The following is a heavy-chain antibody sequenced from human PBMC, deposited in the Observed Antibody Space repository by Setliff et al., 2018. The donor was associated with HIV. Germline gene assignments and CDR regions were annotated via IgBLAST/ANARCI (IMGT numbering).Heavy chain of an antibody. CDR2: LYVSGDT. Sequence: SETLSLTCYVTDDPISSYYWSWVRQPAGKGLEWIGRLYVSGDTNYNTSLKSRVAMSLDTSKKHFSLNLKSVTAADTAVDYCALTGHRLLRGYMDVWGKGTTVTVSS. CDR3: ALTGHRLLRGYMDV. CDR1: DDPISSYY. V-gene: IGHV4-4*07. D-gene: IGHD2-15*01. J-gene: IGHJ6*04.